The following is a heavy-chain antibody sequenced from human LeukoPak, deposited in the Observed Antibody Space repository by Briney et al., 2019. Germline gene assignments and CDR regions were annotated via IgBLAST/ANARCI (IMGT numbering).Heavy chain of an antibody. CDR3: ARGFLQLTPYYFDY. D-gene: IGHD1-1*01. CDR1: GFDVSINY. V-gene: IGHV3-66*01. CDR2: IHNDGST. J-gene: IGHJ4*02. Sequence: GGSLRLSCAASGFDVSINYMNWIRRSPEKGLEWVSIIHNDGSTYYADSVKGRFTVSRDNSKNTASLQMDSLRVDDTGIYYCARGFLQLTPYYFDYWGQGALVTVSS.